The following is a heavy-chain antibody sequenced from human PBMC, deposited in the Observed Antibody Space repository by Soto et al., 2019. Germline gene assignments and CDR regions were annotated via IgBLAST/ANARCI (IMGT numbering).Heavy chain of an antibody. CDR3: ATAYVYDFENSNYYRDAFDI. J-gene: IGHJ3*02. V-gene: IGHV5-51*01. Sequence: PXESLTISCKASGYSFSFYWIGLVRQMPGKGLEWMAIMYPDDSDIRYSPSFEAHVTISADKSTSTAFLQWSSLKASDTATYYCATAYVYDFENSNYYRDAFDIWGQGTLVTVS. CDR2: MYPDDSDI. D-gene: IGHD3-22*01. CDR1: GYSFSFYW.